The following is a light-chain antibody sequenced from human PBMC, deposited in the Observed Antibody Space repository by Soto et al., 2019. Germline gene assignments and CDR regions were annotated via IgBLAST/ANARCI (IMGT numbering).Light chain of an antibody. J-gene: IGLJ1*01. CDR3: SSYTSSSTHAYV. V-gene: IGLV2-14*01. CDR1: SSDGGGYSY. CDR2: GVS. Sequence: QSLPTQPASVSGSPGQSITSSCSGTSSDGGGYSYISWYQQNPGKSPNLVIYGVSNRPSVVSNRFSGSKSCNTGSLTISGLQSEDEADYYCSSYTSSSTHAYVFGPGTKVTV.